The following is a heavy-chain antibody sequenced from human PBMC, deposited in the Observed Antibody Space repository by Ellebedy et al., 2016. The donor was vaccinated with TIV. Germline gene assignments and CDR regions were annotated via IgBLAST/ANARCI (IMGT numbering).Heavy chain of an antibody. Sequence: ASVKVSCKASGYTFTSYYMHWVRQAPGQGLEWMGIINLSGDSTSYAQKFQGRVTITADESTSTAYMELSSLRSEDTAVYYCARVPGYGDYAYYYYGMDVWGQGTTVTVSS. CDR3: ARVPGYGDYAYYYYGMDV. J-gene: IGHJ6*02. CDR2: INLSGDST. D-gene: IGHD4-17*01. CDR1: GYTFTSYY. V-gene: IGHV1-46*01.